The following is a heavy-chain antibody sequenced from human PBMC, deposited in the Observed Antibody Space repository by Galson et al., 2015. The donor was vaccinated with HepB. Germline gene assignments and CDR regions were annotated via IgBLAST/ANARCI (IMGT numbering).Heavy chain of an antibody. V-gene: IGHV1-18*01. J-gene: IGHJ1*01. CDR2: ISPYTGDT. CDR1: GYTFNDYG. D-gene: IGHD1-7*01. Sequence: SVKVSCKASGYTFNDYGFSWVRQAPGQSLEWMGWISPYTGDTTYAQNFQGSVTMTTDTSTTTAYMELTSLTSDDTAIYYCTRDAVVELPGTAFQFWGLGSRVPVSS. CDR3: TRDAVVELPGTAFQF.